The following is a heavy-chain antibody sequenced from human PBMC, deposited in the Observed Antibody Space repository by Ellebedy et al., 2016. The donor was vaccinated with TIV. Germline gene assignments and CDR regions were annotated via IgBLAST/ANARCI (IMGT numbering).Heavy chain of an antibody. CDR3: ARGVGATSPLIDY. D-gene: IGHD1-26*01. CDR2: IYSGGST. CDR1: GFTFSDYY. V-gene: IGHV3-66*01. Sequence: PGGSLRLSCAASGFTFSDYYMSWVRQAPGKGLEWVSVIYSGGSTYYADSVKGRFTISRDNSKNTLYLQMNSLRAEDTAVYYCARGVGATSPLIDYWGQGTLVTVSS. J-gene: IGHJ4*02.